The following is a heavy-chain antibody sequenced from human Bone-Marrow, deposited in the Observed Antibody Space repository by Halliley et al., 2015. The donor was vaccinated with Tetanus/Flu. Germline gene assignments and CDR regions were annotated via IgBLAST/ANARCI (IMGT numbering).Heavy chain of an antibody. V-gene: IGHV6-1*01. CDR1: GDSFSNNDAA. Sequence: LVKPTQTLSLTCAISGDSFSNNDAAWNWIRQSPSRGLEWLGRTYYRSKWYNDYAVSVKSRITIDPDTSKNQLSLQLNSVTPEDTAVYYCARGLRSALDIWGQGTMVTVSS. CDR3: ARGLRSALDI. CDR2: TYYRSKWYN. J-gene: IGHJ3*02.